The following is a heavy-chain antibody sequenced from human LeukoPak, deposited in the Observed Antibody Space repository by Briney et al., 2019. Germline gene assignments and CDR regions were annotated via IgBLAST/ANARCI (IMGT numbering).Heavy chain of an antibody. V-gene: IGHV4-34*01. CDR3: ARDDFWSGYANYYYYYYMDV. CDR1: GGSFSGYY. J-gene: IGHJ6*03. D-gene: IGHD3-3*01. Sequence: KPSETLSLTCAVYGGSFSGYYWSWIRQPPGKGLEWIGEINHSGSSNYNPSLKSRVTISVDTSKNQFSLKLSSVTAADTAVYYCARDDFWSGYANYYYYYYMDVWGKGTTVTVSS. CDR2: INHSGSS.